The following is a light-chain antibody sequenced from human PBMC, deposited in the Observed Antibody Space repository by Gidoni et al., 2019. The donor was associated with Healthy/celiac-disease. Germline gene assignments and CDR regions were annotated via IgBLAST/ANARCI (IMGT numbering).Light chain of an antibody. CDR2: DAS. V-gene: IGKV3-11*01. J-gene: IGKJ5*01. CDR1: QSVSSY. Sequence: PGERATLSCRASQSVSSYLAWYQQKPGQAPRLLIYDASNRATGIPARLSVSVSGTDFTLTISSLEPEDFAVYYCQQRSNWPTVTFGQGTRLVIK. CDR3: QQRSNWPTVT.